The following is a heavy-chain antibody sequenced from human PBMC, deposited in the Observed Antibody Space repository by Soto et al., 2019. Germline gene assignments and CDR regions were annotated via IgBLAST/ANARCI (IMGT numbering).Heavy chain of an antibody. V-gene: IGHV1-3*01. CDR3: ARGSEGSSSLLASYYYGMDV. CDR2: IGAGRCNR. CDR1: GDTFIKYA. J-gene: IGHJ6*02. Sequence: ASVKGSCKASGDTFIKYAIHWVRQAPGQRLEWMGWIGAGRCNRRFSQKFQGRVTITKDTPASTVYMELISLRSEDTAVYYCARGSEGSSSLLASYYYGMDVWGQGTTVTAP. D-gene: IGHD3-10*01.